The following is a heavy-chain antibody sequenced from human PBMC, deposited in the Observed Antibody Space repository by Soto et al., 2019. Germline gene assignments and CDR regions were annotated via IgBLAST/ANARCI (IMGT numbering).Heavy chain of an antibody. D-gene: IGHD3-16*01. CDR3: ARVGVRLHPGAYAFDI. J-gene: IGHJ3*02. CDR2: ISAYNGNT. V-gene: IGHV1-18*01. Sequence: ASVKVSCKASGYTFTSYGISWVRQAPGQGLEWMGWISAYNGNTNYAQKLQGRVTMTTDTSTSTAYMELRSLRSDDTAVYYCARVGVRLHPGAYAFDIWGQGTMVTVSS. CDR1: GYTFTSYG.